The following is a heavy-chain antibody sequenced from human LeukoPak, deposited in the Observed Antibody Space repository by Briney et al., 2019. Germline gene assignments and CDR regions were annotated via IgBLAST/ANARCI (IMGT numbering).Heavy chain of an antibody. D-gene: IGHD2-8*02. V-gene: IGHV3-30*02. CDR1: GFTFRNYG. J-gene: IGHJ6*03. Sequence: GGSLRLSCAASGFTFRNYGMHWVRQATGKGLEWVSFTWSDGNNKFYADSVKGRFTISRDNSKNMLYLQMDSLRPEDTAVFYCAKDPGASVPGFYMDVWGKGTTVTVSS. CDR2: TWSDGNNK. CDR3: AKDPGASVPGFYMDV.